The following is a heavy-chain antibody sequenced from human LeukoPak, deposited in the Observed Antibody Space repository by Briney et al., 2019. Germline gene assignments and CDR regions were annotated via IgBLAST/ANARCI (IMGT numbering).Heavy chain of an antibody. CDR1: GGSISNKY. CDR3: ARVSGYDWESFYDY. V-gene: IGHV4-59*01. Sequence: PSETLSLTCTVSGGSISNKYWSWIRQPPGKGLEWIGYIYYSGNTNYNPSLKSRVTILVDTSKNQVSLKLSSVTAADTAVYYCARVSGYDWESFYDYWGQGTLVTVSS. CDR2: IYYSGNT. D-gene: IGHD5-12*01. J-gene: IGHJ4*02.